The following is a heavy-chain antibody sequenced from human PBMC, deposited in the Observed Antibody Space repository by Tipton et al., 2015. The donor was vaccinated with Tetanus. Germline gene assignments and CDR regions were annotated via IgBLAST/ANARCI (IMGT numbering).Heavy chain of an antibody. J-gene: IGHJ4*02. CDR2: TYYRSKWYN. CDR1: GDSVSSDNAS. V-gene: IGHV6-1*01. CDR3: ARATAVVQGIINPFDY. Sequence: GLVKPSQTLSLTCVISGDSVSSDNASWNWIRQSPSRGLEWLGRTYYRSKWYNDYAVSVQSRITISPDTSKNHFSLHLNSVTPEDTAVYYCARATAVVQGIINPFDYWGQGTLVTVSS. D-gene: IGHD3-10*01.